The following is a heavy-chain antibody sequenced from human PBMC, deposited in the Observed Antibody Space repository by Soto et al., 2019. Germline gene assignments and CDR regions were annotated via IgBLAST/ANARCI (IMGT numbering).Heavy chain of an antibody. CDR1: GDSIRRSNW. D-gene: IGHD5-12*01. Sequence: SETLSLTYDVSGDSIRRSNWWGWIRQPPGKGLEWIGYIYHSGSTHYSPSLKGRVTMSVDTSKNQFSLKVTSVTAVDTAVYYCARKIDGYNPFDSWGQGTLVTVSS. V-gene: IGHV4-28*01. CDR2: IYHSGST. CDR3: ARKIDGYNPFDS. J-gene: IGHJ4*02.